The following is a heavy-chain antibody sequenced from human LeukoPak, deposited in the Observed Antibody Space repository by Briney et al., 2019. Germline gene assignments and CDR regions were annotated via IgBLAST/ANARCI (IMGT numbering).Heavy chain of an antibody. Sequence: ASVKVSCKASGYTFTSYDVNWVRRATGQGLEWRGWMNPNSGNTGYAQKFQGRVTMTRNTSISTAFMELSSLRSEDTAVYYCARRNTIMVAGLDYWGQGTLVTVSS. V-gene: IGHV1-8*01. J-gene: IGHJ4*02. CDR3: ARRNTIMVAGLDY. CDR1: GYTFTSYD. D-gene: IGHD5-24*01. CDR2: MNPNSGNT.